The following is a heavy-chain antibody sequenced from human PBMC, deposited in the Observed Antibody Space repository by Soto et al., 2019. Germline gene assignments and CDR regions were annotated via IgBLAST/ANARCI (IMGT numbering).Heavy chain of an antibody. Sequence: ASVKVSCKVSGVTFSNYAIAWVLQAPGQGLEWMGGTIPMSHSPNHAQKSMDRVTFSADVSTNTAYMELGSLRFDDTGVYYCARDKSGGWTGPFDNWGQGTLVTVSS. V-gene: IGHV1-69*13. J-gene: IGHJ4*02. CDR2: TIPMSHSP. CDR1: GVTFSNYA. CDR3: ARDKSGGWTGPFDN. D-gene: IGHD2-15*01.